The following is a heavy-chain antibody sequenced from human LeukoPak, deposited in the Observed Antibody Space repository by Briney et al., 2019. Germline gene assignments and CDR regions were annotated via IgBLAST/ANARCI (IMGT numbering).Heavy chain of an antibody. D-gene: IGHD3-22*01. CDR1: GFTVSSNY. Sequence: PGGSLRLSCAASGFTVSSNYMSWVRQAPGKGLEWVSVIYSGGSTYYADSVKGRFAISRDNSKNTLYLQMNSLRAEDTAVYYRARDRYYDSSGYYNKTYYYYYMDVWGKGTTVTVSS. V-gene: IGHV3-53*01. CDR3: ARDRYYDSSGYYNKTYYYYYMDV. J-gene: IGHJ6*03. CDR2: IYSGGST.